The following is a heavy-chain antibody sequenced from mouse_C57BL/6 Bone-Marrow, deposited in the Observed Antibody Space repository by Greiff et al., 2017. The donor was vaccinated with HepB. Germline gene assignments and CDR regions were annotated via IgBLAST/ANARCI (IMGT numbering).Heavy chain of an antibody. CDR2: ISSGGSYT. CDR3: ARRDGYDGTEFAY. D-gene: IGHD2-2*01. V-gene: IGHV5-6*01. CDR1: GFTFSSYG. J-gene: IGHJ3*01. Sequence: EVQVVESGGDLVKPGGSLKLSCAASGFTFSSYGMSWVRQTPDKRLEWVATISSGGSYTYYPDSVKGRFTISRDNAKNTLYLQMSSLKSEDTAMYYCARRDGYDGTEFAYWGQGTLVTVSA.